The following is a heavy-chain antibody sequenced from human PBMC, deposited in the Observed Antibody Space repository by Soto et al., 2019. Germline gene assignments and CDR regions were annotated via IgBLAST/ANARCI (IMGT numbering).Heavy chain of an antibody. CDR2: ISGSGGST. D-gene: IGHD3-9*01. CDR3: AKDLPHYDILTGPSPFDY. V-gene: IGHV3-23*01. Sequence: GGSLSLSCAASGFTFSSYAMSWVRQAPGKGLELVSAISGSGGSTYYADSVKGRFTISRDNSKNTLYLQMNSLRAEDTAVYYCAKDLPHYDILTGPSPFDYWGQGTLVTVSS. J-gene: IGHJ4*02. CDR1: GFTFSSYA.